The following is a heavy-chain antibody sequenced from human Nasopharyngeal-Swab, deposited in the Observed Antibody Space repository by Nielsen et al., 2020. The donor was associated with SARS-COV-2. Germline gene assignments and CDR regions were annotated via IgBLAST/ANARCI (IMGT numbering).Heavy chain of an antibody. V-gene: IGHV3-73*01. Sequence: GESLKISCAASGFVFSGSAMHWVRQASGQGLEWIGRIGDKDHTYATVYAASLKGRFTISRDDSVNTAYLQMDSLNTEDTALYYCTTDYYFDYWGQGTLVTVSS. CDR3: TTDYYFDY. CDR2: IGDKDHTYAT. J-gene: IGHJ4*02. CDR1: GFVFSGSA.